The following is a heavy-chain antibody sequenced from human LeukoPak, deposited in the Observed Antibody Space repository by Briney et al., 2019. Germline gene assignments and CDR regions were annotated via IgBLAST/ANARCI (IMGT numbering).Heavy chain of an antibody. Sequence: GGSLRLSCAASGFTFSSYWMSWVRQAPGKGLEWVANIKQDGSEKYYVASVKGRFTISRDNAKNSLYLQMNSLRAEDTAVYYCARGGGYSYGGGLIAFDIWGQGTMVTVSS. D-gene: IGHD5-18*01. V-gene: IGHV3-7*01. CDR1: GFTFSSYW. CDR3: ARGGGYSYGGGLIAFDI. J-gene: IGHJ3*02. CDR2: IKQDGSEK.